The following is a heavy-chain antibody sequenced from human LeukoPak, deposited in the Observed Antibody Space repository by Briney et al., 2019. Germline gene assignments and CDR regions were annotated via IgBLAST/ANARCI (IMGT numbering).Heavy chain of an antibody. CDR3: AKGRYFDNDYFDY. J-gene: IGHJ4*02. CDR1: GFTFSSYG. Sequence: GGSLRLSCAASGFTFSSYGMHWVRQAPGKGLEWVAGISYDGSNKYYADSVKGRFTISRDNSKNTLYLQMNSLRVEDTAVYYCAKGRYFDNDYFDYWGQGTLVTVSS. CDR2: ISYDGSNK. V-gene: IGHV3-30*18. D-gene: IGHD3-9*01.